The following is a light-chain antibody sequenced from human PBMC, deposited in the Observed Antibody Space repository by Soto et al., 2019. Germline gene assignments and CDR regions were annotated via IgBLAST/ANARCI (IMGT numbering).Light chain of an antibody. CDR1: SSDVGSYNL. V-gene: IGLV2-23*01. CDR3: CSYAGSSTYV. J-gene: IGLJ1*01. Sequence: QPVLTQPASVSGSPGQSITISCTGTSSDVGSYNLVSWYRQHPGKAPKLMIYEGSQRPSGVSNRFSGSKSGNTASLTISGLQAEDEADYYCCSYAGSSTYVFGTGTKLTVL. CDR2: EGS.